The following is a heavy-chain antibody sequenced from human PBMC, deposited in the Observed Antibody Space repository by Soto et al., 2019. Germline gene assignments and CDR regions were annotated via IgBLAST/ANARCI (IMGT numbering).Heavy chain of an antibody. CDR2: ISYDGSNK. Sequence: GGSLRLSCAASGFTFSSYVMHLVRQAPGKGLEVVAVISYDGSNKYYADSVKGRFTISRDNSKNTLYLQMNSLRAEDTAVYYCAKNGPKAARLVSYYYYGMDVWGQGTTVTVSS. CDR1: GFTFSSYV. CDR3: AKNGPKAARLVSYYYYGMDV. J-gene: IGHJ6*02. D-gene: IGHD6-6*01. V-gene: IGHV3-30*18.